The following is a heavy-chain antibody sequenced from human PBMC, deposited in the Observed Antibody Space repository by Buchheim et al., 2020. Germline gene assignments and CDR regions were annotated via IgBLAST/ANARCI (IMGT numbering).Heavy chain of an antibody. D-gene: IGHD3-22*01. CDR2: IYYSGST. J-gene: IGHJ4*02. V-gene: IGHV4-59*12. Sequence: QVQLQESGPGLVKPSETLSLTCTVSGGSISSYYWSWIRQPPGKGLEWIGYIYYSGSTYYNPSLKSRVTISVDTSKNQFSLKLSSVTAADTAVYYCARRAYDSSGYYNDYWGQGTL. CDR1: GGSISSYY. CDR3: ARRAYDSSGYYNDY.